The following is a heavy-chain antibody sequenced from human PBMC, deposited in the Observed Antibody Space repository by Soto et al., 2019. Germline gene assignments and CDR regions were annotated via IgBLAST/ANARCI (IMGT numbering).Heavy chain of an antibody. CDR1: GYTFTSYD. V-gene: IGHV1-8*01. D-gene: IGHD6-13*01. J-gene: IGHJ5*02. CDR3: ARERSAAGTGWFDP. CDR2: MNPNSGNT. Sequence: QVQLVQSGAEVKKPGASVKVSCKASGYTFTSYDINWVRQATGQRLEWMGWMNPNSGNTGYAQKFQGRVTMTRNTSRSTAYMGLSSLRSEDTAVYYCARERSAAGTGWFDPWGQGTLVTVSS.